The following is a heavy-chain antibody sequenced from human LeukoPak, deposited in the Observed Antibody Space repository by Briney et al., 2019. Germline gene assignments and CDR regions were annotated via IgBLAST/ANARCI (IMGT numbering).Heavy chain of an antibody. V-gene: IGHV3-30*03. CDR2: TSSDLNVK. CDR1: QFTFSNYA. Sequence: GGSLRLSCAASQFTFSNYAMSWVRQAPGKGLEWVAVTSSDLNVKLYAGSVKGRFTISRDNSRSTLYLQMNSLRPEDTAIYYCAREGYYGSGSPPSLYFDYWGQGTLVTVSS. J-gene: IGHJ4*02. D-gene: IGHD3-10*01. CDR3: AREGYYGSGSPPSLYFDY.